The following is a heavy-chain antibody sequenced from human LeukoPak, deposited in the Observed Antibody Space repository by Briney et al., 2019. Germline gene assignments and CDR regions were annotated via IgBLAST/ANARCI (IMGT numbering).Heavy chain of an antibody. CDR3: ARGLAAAGDYYYYYMDV. D-gene: IGHD6-13*01. V-gene: IGHV4-39*07. CDR2: LYYSGST. CDR1: RGSIRGFSDY. J-gene: IGHJ6*03. Sequence: PSETLSLTCTVSRGSIRGFSDYWGWIRQPPGKGLEWIGSLYYSGSTYYNTSLKSRVTISLDTSKNQFSLKLSSVTAADTAVYYCARGLAAAGDYYYYYMDVWGKGTTVTISS.